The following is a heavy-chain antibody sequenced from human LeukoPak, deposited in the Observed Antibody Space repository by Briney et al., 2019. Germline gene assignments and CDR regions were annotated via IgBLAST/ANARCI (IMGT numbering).Heavy chain of an antibody. CDR1: GFTFSNYP. Sequence: GGSLRLSCAASGFTFSNYPMGWVRQAPGKGLEWLSALGGEQSGSWTKSADSVKGCFTISRDNSENTLYMQMNSLRAEDTAAYYCAVANPYTSGWYYFDYWGQGTLVTVSS. V-gene: IGHV3-23*01. CDR3: AVANPYTSGWYYFDY. CDR2: LGGEQSGSWT. J-gene: IGHJ4*02. D-gene: IGHD6-19*01.